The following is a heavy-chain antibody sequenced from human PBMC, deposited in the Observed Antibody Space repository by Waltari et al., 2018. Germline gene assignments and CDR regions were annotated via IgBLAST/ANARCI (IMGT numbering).Heavy chain of an antibody. J-gene: IGHJ4*02. CDR3: AAPVGATRGFACNY. CDR1: GYTFTSYD. CDR2: MNPNSGNT. D-gene: IGHD1-26*01. V-gene: IGHV1-8*01. Sequence: QVQLVQSGAEVKKPGASVKVSCKASGYTFTSYDINWVRQATGQGLEWMGWMNPNSGNTGYAQKFQGRVTMTRNTSISTAYMELSSLRSEDTAVYYWAAPVGATRGFACNYWGQGTLVTVAS.